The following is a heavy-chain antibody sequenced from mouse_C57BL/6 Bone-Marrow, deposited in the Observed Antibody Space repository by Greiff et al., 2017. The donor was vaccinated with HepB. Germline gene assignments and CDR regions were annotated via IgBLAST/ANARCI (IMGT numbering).Heavy chain of an antibody. CDR1: GYTFTSYW. D-gene: IGHD2-3*01. CDR2: IDPNSGGI. J-gene: IGHJ3*01. V-gene: IGHV1-72*01. CDR3: ARGDDGYSLFAY. Sequence: VQLQQPGAELVKPGASVKLSCKASGYTFTSYWMHWVKQRPGQGLEWIGRIDPNSGGIKYNKKFTSKATLTVDKPSSTAYMQLSSLTSEDSAVYYCARGDDGYSLFAYWGQGTLVTVSA.